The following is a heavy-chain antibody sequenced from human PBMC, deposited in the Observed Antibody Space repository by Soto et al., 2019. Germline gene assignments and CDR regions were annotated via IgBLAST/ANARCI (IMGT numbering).Heavy chain of an antibody. Sequence: GGSLRLSCAASGFTFSSYAMGWVRQGPGKGLEWVAVVSIGGSTHYADSVRGRFTISRDNSKNTLSLQMNSLAAEDTAVYFCAKRRGAGGHFDYWGQGALVTVSS. CDR1: GFTFSSYA. CDR3: AKRRGAGGHFDY. V-gene: IGHV3-23*01. D-gene: IGHD2-15*01. J-gene: IGHJ4*02. CDR2: VSIGGST.